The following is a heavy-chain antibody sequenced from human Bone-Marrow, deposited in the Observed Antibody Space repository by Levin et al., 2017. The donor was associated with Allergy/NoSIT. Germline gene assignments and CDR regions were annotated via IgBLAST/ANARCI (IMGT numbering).Heavy chain of an antibody. CDR1: GYSISSGYY. CDR2: IYHSGST. V-gene: IGHV4-38-2*02. Sequence: SETLSLTCTVSGYSISSGYYWGWIRQPPGKGLEWIGSIYHSGSTYYNPSLKSRVTISVDTSKNQFSLKLSSVTAADTAVYYCASGQDCSGGSCYSGPVGHDYWGQGTLVTVSS. D-gene: IGHD2-15*01. J-gene: IGHJ4*02. CDR3: ASGQDCSGGSCYSGPVGHDY.